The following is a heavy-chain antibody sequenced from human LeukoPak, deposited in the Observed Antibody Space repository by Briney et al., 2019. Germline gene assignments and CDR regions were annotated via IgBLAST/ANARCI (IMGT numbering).Heavy chain of an antibody. CDR3: ASLHSSSSKTLDY. D-gene: IGHD6-6*01. CDR2: ISSSSSYI. V-gene: IGHV3-21*01. J-gene: IGHJ4*02. Sequence: GGSLRLSCAASGFTFSSYSMNWVRQAPGKGLEWVSSISSSSSYIYYADSVKGRFTISRDNAKNSLYLQMNSLRAEDTAVYYCASLHSSSSKTLDYWGQGTLATVSS. CDR1: GFTFSSYS.